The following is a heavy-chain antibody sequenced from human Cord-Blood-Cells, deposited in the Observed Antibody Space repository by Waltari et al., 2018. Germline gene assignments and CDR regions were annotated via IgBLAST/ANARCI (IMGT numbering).Heavy chain of an antibody. J-gene: IGHJ2*01. Sequence: EVQLVESGGGLIQPGGSLRPPCAAPGFTVRIIYMGWVRQAPGKGLEWVSVIYSGGSTYYADSVKGRFTISRDNSKNTLYLQMNSLRAEDTAVYYCARDANLWGRGTLVTVSS. CDR3: ARDANL. V-gene: IGHV3-53*01. CDR2: IYSGGST. CDR1: GFTVRIIY.